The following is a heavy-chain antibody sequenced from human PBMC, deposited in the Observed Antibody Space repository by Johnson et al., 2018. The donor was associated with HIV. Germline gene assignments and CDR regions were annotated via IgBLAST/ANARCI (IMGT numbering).Heavy chain of an antibody. CDR3: ARGLDSAAFDI. J-gene: IGHJ3*02. CDR2: ISWNSGSI. V-gene: IGHV3-9*01. Sequence: VQLVESGGGLVQPGRSLRLSCAASGFTFNDYDMHWVRQGPGKGLEWVSGISWNSGSIGYADSVKGRFTISRDNAKNSLYLQMNSLRAEDTAVYYCARGLDSAAFDIWGQGTMVTVSS. CDR1: GFTFNDYD. D-gene: IGHD1-26*01.